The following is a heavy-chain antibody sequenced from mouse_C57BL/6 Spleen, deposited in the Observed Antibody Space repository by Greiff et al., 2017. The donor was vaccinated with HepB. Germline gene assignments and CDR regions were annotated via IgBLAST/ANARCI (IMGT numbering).Heavy chain of an antibody. CDR3: RFHISRDNTQSSLYRQMNALRAEDSATDYCARYPHYDYDGGRGFDY. V-gene: IGHV7-3*01. CDR2: IRNKANGYTT. J-gene: IGHJ2*01. D-gene: IGHD2-4*01. Sequence: EVQLVESGGGLVQPGGSLSLSCAASGFTFTDYYMSWVRQPPGKALEWLGFIRNKANGYTTEYSASVKGRFTISRDNSQSILYLQMNALRAEDSASVKGRFHISRDNTQSSLYRQMNALRAEDSATDYCARYPHYDYDGGRGFDYWGQGTTLTVSS. CDR1: GFTFTDYY.